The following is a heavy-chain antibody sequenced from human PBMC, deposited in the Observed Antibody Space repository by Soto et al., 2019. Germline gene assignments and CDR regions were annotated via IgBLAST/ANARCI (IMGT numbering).Heavy chain of an antibody. CDR1: GFALSSYA. CDR3: VKDEGFCSGGNCYSVARGGFDL. D-gene: IGHD2-15*01. J-gene: IGHJ3*01. V-gene: IGHV3-64D*06. CDR2: ISSNGIST. Sequence: GGSLRLSCSASGFALSSYAMHWVRQSPGKGLEYVSSISSNGISTYYADSVKGRFTISRDNSKNTLYIQMNSLRPDDTALYYCVKDEGFCSGGNCYSVARGGFDLWGQGTMVTVSS.